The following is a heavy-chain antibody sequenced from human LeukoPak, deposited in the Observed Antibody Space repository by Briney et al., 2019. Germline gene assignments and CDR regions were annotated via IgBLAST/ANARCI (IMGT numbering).Heavy chain of an antibody. CDR2: MNPNSGNT. D-gene: IGHD3-10*01. V-gene: IGHV1-8*03. CDR3: ARSKGRRGYYFDY. Sequence: VASVKVSCKASGYTFTSYGISWVRQAPGQGLEWMGWMNPNSGNTGYAQKFQGRVTITRNTSISTAYMELSSLRSEDTAVYYCARSKGRRGYYFDYWGQGTLVTVSS. J-gene: IGHJ4*02. CDR1: GYTFTSYG.